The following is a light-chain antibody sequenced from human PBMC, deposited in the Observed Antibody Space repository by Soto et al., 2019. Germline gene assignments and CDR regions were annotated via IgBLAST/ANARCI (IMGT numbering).Light chain of an antibody. CDR3: QQRSNWPT. CDR1: QSVSSY. Sequence: EIVLTQSPATMSLSPGERATLSCRASQSVSSYLAWYHQKPGQAPRLLIFDASNRATGIPARFSGSGSGTDFTLTISSLEPDDFAFYYCQQRSNWPTFGGGTKVEIK. V-gene: IGKV3-11*01. J-gene: IGKJ4*01. CDR2: DAS.